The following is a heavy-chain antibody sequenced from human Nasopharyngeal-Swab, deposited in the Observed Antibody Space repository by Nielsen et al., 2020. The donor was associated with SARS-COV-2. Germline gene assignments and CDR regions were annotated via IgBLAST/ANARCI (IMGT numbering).Heavy chain of an antibody. V-gene: IGHV1-2*06. Sequence: ASVKVSCKASGYTFTGYYMHWVRQAPGQGLEWMGRINPNSGGTNYAQKFQGRVTMTRDTSISTVYMELSSLRSEDTAVYYCARDIYGDYPFDYWGQGTLVTVSS. CDR2: INPNSGGT. CDR3: ARDIYGDYPFDY. J-gene: IGHJ4*02. D-gene: IGHD4-17*01. CDR1: GYTFTGYY.